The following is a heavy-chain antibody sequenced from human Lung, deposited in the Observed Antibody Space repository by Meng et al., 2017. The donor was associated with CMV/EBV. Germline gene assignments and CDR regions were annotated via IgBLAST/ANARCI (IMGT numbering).Heavy chain of an antibody. CDR3: VRGSGREWFDP. V-gene: IGHV3-7*04. J-gene: IGHJ5*02. D-gene: IGHD2-15*01. CDR2: INQDGSEK. CDR1: GFTFSNYW. Sequence: LXCAASGFTFSNYWMSWDRKAPGKGREWVTSINQDGSEKHYMDSLKGRFTIPRDNAKNALYLEMNSLRDEGTALYFCVRGSGREWFDPWGQGTLVTVSS.